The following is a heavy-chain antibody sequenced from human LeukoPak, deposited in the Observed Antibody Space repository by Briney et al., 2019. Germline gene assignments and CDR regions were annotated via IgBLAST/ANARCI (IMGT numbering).Heavy chain of an antibody. Sequence: ASGTLSLTCTVSGGSINSYFWGWVRQPAGKGLEWIGRIYTTGTTHFNPSLRSRLTMSVDTSKNLFSLNLSSVTAADTAVYYCARQGYGASWYHLDYWGRGTLVTVSS. D-gene: IGHD6-13*01. CDR3: ARQGYGASWYHLDY. V-gene: IGHV4-4*07. CDR1: GGSINSYF. CDR2: IYTTGTT. J-gene: IGHJ4*02.